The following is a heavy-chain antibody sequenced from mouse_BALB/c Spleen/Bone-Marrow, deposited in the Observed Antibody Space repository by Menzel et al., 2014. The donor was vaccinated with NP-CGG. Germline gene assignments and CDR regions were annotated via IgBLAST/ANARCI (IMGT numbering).Heavy chain of an antibody. CDR3: AKTEKVPHAIAY. Sequence: QVQLKESGAKLVRPGVSVKFSCKGSGYTFSDHAIYRVKRSHAKSLEWIGVISGYYGDAIYNQKFKGKATMTVDKSSSTAYMELARLTSEVSNISYTAKTEKVPHAIAYWGQGTSVTISS. D-gene: IGHD2-14*01. V-gene: IGHV1S137*01. CDR1: GYTFSDHA. CDR2: ISGYYGDA. J-gene: IGHJ4*01.